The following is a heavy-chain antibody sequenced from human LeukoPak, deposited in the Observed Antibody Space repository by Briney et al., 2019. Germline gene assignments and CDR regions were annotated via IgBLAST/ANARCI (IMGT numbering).Heavy chain of an antibody. CDR3: ARDFQYYYGSGSYSWWFDP. V-gene: IGHV4-4*07. CDR2: IYTSGST. D-gene: IGHD3-10*01. Sequence: SETLSLTCAVSGGSFSGYYWSWIRQPAGKGLEWIGRIYTSGSTNYNPSLKSRVTISVDTSKNQFSLKLSSVTAADTAVYYCARDFQYYYGSGSYSWWFDPWGQGTLVTVSS. CDR1: GGSFSGYY. J-gene: IGHJ5*02.